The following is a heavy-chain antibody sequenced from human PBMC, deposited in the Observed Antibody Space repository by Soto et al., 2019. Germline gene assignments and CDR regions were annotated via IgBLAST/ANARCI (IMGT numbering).Heavy chain of an antibody. V-gene: IGHV4-34*02. Sequence: QVQLQQWGAGLLKPAETLSLTCGVYGGSFSGYYWSWIRQAPGKGLEWIGEINHNGLTNYAPSLKSRVAISVDMSKNQFSLRLTSVTAVDTAVYYCARERMVPAGPLYYFDYWGQGTLVTVSS. J-gene: IGHJ4*02. D-gene: IGHD2-2*01. CDR1: GGSFSGYY. CDR2: INHNGLT. CDR3: ARERMVPAGPLYYFDY.